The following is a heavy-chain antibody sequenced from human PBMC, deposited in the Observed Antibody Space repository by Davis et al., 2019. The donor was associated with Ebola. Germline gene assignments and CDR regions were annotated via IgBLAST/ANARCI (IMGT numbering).Heavy chain of an antibody. J-gene: IGHJ6*02. CDR2: IYYSGST. CDR3: ARGRRVCSSTSCYSYYYYGMDV. V-gene: IGHV4-59*01. Sequence: SETLSLTCTVSGGSISSYYWSWIRQPPGKGLEWIGYIYYSGSTNYNPSLKSRVTISVDTSKNQFSLKLSSVTAADTAVYYCARGRRVCSSTSCYSYYYYGMDVWGQGTTVTVSS. CDR1: GGSISSYY. D-gene: IGHD2-2*01.